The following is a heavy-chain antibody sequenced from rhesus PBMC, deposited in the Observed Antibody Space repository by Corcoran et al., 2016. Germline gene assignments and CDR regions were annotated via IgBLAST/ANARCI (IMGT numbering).Heavy chain of an antibody. Sequence: QVQLQASGPGLVKPSETLSLTCAGSGDSIRAYYWNWIRQLPGKGLEWIGYIACADAATYSPPSLKTRVIISPDTSNHRFSLKLSSMTASDTAVYYCARRIHSAYDGWDSWGQGVVVTVSS. CDR1: GDSIRAYY. CDR2: IACADAAT. V-gene: IGHV4-165*02. CDR3: ARRIHSAYDGWDS. D-gene: IGHD4-23*01. J-gene: IGHJ6*01.